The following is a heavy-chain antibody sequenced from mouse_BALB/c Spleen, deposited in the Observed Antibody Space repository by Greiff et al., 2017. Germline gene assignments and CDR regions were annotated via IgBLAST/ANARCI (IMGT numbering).Heavy chain of an antibody. CDR3: ASQTARATGGFAY. CDR2: ISSGGGST. J-gene: IGHJ3*01. CDR1: GFAFSSYD. Sequence: DVKLVESGGGLVKPGGSLKLSCAASGFAFSSYDMSWVRQTPEKRLEWVAYISSGGGSTYYPDTVKGRFTISRDNAKNTLYLQMSSLKSEDTAMYYCASQTARATGGFAYWGQGTLVTVSA. D-gene: IGHD3-2*01. V-gene: IGHV5-12-1*01.